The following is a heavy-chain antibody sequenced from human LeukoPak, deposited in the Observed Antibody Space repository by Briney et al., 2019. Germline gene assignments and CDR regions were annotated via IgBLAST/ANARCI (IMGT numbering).Heavy chain of an antibody. Sequence: SETLSLTCTVSGGSISSYYWSWIRQPPGKGLEWIGYIYYSGTTNYNPSLKSRVTISLETSKSQFSLRLNSVTAADTAVYYCARQIIRGQYLVHFDYRGQGTLVTVSS. V-gene: IGHV4-59*08. J-gene: IGHJ4*02. CDR2: IYYSGTT. D-gene: IGHD6-13*01. CDR3: ARQIIRGQYLVHFDY. CDR1: GGSISSYY.